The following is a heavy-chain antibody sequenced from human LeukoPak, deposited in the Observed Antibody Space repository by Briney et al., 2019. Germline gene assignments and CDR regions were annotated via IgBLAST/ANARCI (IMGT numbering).Heavy chain of an antibody. CDR1: GFTFGSYA. CDR3: ARVGYYYDSSGTPLDAFDI. CDR2: ISYDGSNK. D-gene: IGHD3-22*01. Sequence: GGSLRLSCAASGFTFGSYAMHWVRQAPGKGLEWVAVISYDGSNKYYADSVKGRFTISRDNSKNTLYLQMNSLRAEDTAVYYCARVGYYYDSSGTPLDAFDIWGQGTMVTVSS. J-gene: IGHJ3*02. V-gene: IGHV3-30-3*01.